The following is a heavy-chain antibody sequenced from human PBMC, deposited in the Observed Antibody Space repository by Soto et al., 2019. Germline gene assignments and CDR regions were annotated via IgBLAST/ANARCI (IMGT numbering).Heavy chain of an antibody. D-gene: IGHD3-3*01. CDR2: INHSGST. CDR3: ARGKKWYDFWSGYPSSYGMDV. CDR1: GGSFSGYY. J-gene: IGHJ6*02. Sequence: PSETLSLTCAVYGGSFSGYYWSWIRQPPGKGLEWIGEINHSGSTNYNPSLKSRVTISVDTSKNQFSLKLSSVTAADTAVYYCARGKKWYDFWSGYPSSYGMDVWGQGTTVTVSS. V-gene: IGHV4-34*01.